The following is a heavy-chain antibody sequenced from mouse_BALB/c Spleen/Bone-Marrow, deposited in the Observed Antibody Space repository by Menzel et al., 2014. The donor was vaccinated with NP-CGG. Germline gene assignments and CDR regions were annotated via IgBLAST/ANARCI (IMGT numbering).Heavy chain of an antibody. Sequence: EVKLVESGPSLVKPSQTLSLTCSVTSDSITSGYWNWIRKFPGNKLEYMGYISYSGSTYYNPSLKSRISITRDTSKNXYYLQLNSVTTEDTATYYCASLLRIYYAMDYWGQGTSVTVSS. CDR3: ASLLRIYYAMDY. V-gene: IGHV3-8*02. J-gene: IGHJ4*01. CDR1: SDSITSGY. CDR2: ISYSGST. D-gene: IGHD1-1*01.